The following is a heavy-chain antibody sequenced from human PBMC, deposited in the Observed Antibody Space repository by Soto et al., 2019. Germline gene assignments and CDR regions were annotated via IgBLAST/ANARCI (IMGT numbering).Heavy chain of an antibody. V-gene: IGHV3-21*01. D-gene: IGHD2-15*01. CDR2: ISSSSSYI. CDR3: ARDGCMGGGSCYERDYYMDV. CDR1: GFTFSSYS. J-gene: IGHJ6*03. Sequence: PGGSLRLSCAASGFTFSSYSMNWVRQAPGKGLEWVSSISSSSSYIYYADSVKGRFTISRDNAKNSLYLQMNSLRAEDTAVYYCARDGCMGGGSCYERDYYMDVWGKGTTVTVSS.